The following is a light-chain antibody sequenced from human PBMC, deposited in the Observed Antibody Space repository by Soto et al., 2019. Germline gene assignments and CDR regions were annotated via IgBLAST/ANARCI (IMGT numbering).Light chain of an antibody. J-gene: IGKJ5*01. V-gene: IGKV3-20*01. CDR3: QQYGSSPPVT. CDR2: GAS. Sequence: EIVLTQSPGTLSLSPGERATLSCRASQSVSRSYLAWYQQKPGQAPRLLIYGASSRATGIPDRFSGSGSGTEFTLTISRLESEDFAVYYCQQYGSSPPVTFGQGTRLEIK. CDR1: QSVSRSY.